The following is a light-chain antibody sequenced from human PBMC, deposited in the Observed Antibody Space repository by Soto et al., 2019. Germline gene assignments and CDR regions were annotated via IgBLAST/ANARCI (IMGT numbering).Light chain of an antibody. CDR3: QHYDKWPPYT. V-gene: IGKV3-15*01. CDR1: PSVDKK. CDR2: DAS. Sequence: EVVMTQSPASLSVSPGDGATLSCRASPSVDKKLAWYQQKPGQAPRLPIYDASTRATGVTARFSGRGSGTEITLPITSLQSEDFAVYYCQHYDKWPPYTFEPGTKTDI. J-gene: IGKJ3*01.